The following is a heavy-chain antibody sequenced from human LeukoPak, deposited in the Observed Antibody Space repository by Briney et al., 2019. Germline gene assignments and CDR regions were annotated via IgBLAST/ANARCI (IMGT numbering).Heavy chain of an antibody. V-gene: IGHV3-73*01. D-gene: IGHD4-17*01. CDR1: GFTFSGSA. J-gene: IGHJ6*02. Sequence: PGGSLRLSCAASGFTFSGSAMHWVRQASGKGLEWVGRIRGKANSYATAYAASVKGRFTISRDDSKNTAYLQMNSLKTEDTAVYYCTRPSSDYGDYYYYYGMDVWGQGTTVTVSS. CDR2: IRGKANSYAT. CDR3: TRPSSDYGDYYYYYGMDV.